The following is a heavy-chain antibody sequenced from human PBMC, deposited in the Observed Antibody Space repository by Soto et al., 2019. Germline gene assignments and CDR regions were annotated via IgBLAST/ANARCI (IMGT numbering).Heavy chain of an antibody. J-gene: IGHJ3*02. CDR2: ISSSSSYT. V-gene: IGHV3-11*05. Sequence: GGSLRLSCAASGFTVSDYYMSWIRQAPGKGLEWVSYISSSSSYTNYADSVKGRFTISRDNAKNSLYLQMNSLRAEDTAVYYCARDSSNSGHAFDIWGQGTMVTVSS. CDR1: GFTVSDYY. D-gene: IGHD1-7*01. CDR3: ARDSSNSGHAFDI.